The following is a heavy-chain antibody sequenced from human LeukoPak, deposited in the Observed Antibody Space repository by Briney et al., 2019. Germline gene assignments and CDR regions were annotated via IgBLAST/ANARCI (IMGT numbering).Heavy chain of an antibody. CDR3: ARVRGSYGDPFDC. J-gene: IGHJ4*02. CDR1: GFKFSSYG. V-gene: IGHV3-48*04. CDR2: ISSSGHTI. Sequence: GGSLRLSCAASGFKFSSYGMHWVRQAPGKGLEWVSYISSSGHTIYYADSVKGRFTISRDNAKNSLYLQMNSLRAEDTAVYYCARVRGSYGDPFDCWGQGTLVTVSS. D-gene: IGHD4-17*01.